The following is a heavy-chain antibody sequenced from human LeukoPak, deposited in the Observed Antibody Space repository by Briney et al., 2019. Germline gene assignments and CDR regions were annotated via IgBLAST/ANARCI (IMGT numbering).Heavy chain of an antibody. CDR3: ARVWQQLVLDYYMDV. V-gene: IGHV3-9*01. J-gene: IGHJ6*03. Sequence: GGSLRLSCAASGFTFDDYAMHWVRQAPGKGLEWVSGISWNSGSIGYADSVKGRFTISRDNAKNSLYLQMNSLRAEDTAVYYCARVWQQLVLDYYMDVWGKGTTVTVSS. CDR1: GFTFDDYA. CDR2: ISWNSGSI. D-gene: IGHD6-13*01.